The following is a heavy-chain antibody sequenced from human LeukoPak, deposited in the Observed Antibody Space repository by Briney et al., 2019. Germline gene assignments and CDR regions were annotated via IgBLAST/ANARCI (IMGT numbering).Heavy chain of an antibody. CDR2: ISGSGGST. CDR3: AKVRDYGDYVRNYFDY. D-gene: IGHD4-17*01. V-gene: IGHV3-23*01. Sequence: GSLRLSCAASGFTFSSYAMSWVRQAPGKGLEWVSAISGSGGSTYYADSVKGRFTISRDNSKNTLYLQMNSLRAEDTAVYYCAKVRDYGDYVRNYFDYWGQGTLVTVSS. J-gene: IGHJ4*02. CDR1: GFTFSSYA.